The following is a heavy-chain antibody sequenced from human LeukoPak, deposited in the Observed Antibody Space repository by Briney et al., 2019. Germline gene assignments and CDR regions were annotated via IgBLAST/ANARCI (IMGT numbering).Heavy chain of an antibody. CDR3: ARVGLVATIVGMDV. D-gene: IGHD5-12*01. CDR2: INSDGSST. Sequence: KSGGSLRLSCAASGFTFSSYWMHWVRQAPGKGLVWVSRINSDGSSTSYADSVKGRFTISRDNANNTLYLQMNSLRAEDTAVYYCARVGLVATIVGMDVWGQGTTVTVSS. V-gene: IGHV3-74*01. J-gene: IGHJ6*02. CDR1: GFTFSSYW.